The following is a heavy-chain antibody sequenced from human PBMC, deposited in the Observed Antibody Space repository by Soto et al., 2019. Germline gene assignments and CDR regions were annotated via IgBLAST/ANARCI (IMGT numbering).Heavy chain of an antibody. V-gene: IGHV3-30*18. CDR1: GFAFINYG. D-gene: IGHD6-13*01. J-gene: IGHJ4*02. CDR3: AKENQHLVHYY. CDR2: ISHDGSDK. Sequence: WGSLRLSCAASGFAFINYGIHYLRQSPFKWLEWVAVISHDGSDKYYADSMKGRFIISRDNSENTLFLNMNSLKREDTAVYYCAKENQHLVHYYWGQGTLVTVSS.